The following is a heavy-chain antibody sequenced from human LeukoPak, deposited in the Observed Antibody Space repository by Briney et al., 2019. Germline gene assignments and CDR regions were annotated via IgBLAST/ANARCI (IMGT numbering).Heavy chain of an antibody. CDR1: GFTFSSYE. Sequence: GGSLRLSCAASGFTFSSYEMNWVRQAPGKGLEWVSYISSSGSTIYYADSVKGRFTISRDNAKNSLYLQMNSLRAEDTAVYYCARGGDLAYCGGDCHGIFDYWGQGTLVTVSS. V-gene: IGHV3-48*03. J-gene: IGHJ4*02. D-gene: IGHD2-21*01. CDR2: ISSSGSTI. CDR3: ARGGDLAYCGGDCHGIFDY.